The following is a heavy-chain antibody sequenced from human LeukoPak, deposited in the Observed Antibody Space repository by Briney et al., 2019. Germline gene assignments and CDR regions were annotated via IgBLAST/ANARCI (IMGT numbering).Heavy chain of an antibody. CDR2: ISSSGSTI. CDR3: ARDGSTYDSSGYYYLHPFDY. J-gene: IGHJ4*02. D-gene: IGHD3-22*01. V-gene: IGHV3-48*03. CDR1: GFTFSSYE. Sequence: PGGSLRLSCAASGFTFSSYEMNWVRQAPGKGLEWVSYISSSGSTIYYADSVKGRFTISRDNAKNSLYLQMNSLRAEDTAVYYCARDGSTYDSSGYYYLHPFDYWGQGTLVTVSS.